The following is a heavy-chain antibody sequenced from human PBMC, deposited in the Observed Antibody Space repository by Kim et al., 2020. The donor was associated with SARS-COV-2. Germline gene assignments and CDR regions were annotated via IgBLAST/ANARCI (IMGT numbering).Heavy chain of an antibody. CDR2: ISYDGSNK. V-gene: IGHV3-30*18. CDR1: GFTFSSYG. Sequence: GGSLRLSCAASGFTFSSYGMHWVRQAPGKGLEWVAVISYDGSNKYYADSVKGRFTISRDNSKNTLYLQMNSLRAEDTAVYYCAKASWGDAYCGGDCYSIDYWGQGTLVTVSS. D-gene: IGHD2-21*01. CDR3: AKASWGDAYCGGDCYSIDY. J-gene: IGHJ4*02.